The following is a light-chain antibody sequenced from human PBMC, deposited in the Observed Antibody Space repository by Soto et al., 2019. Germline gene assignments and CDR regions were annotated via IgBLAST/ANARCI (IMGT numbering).Light chain of an antibody. CDR1: TSDVGRYNY. J-gene: IGLJ1*01. Sequence: DLTQPATVSGSPGQSITISCTGTTSDVGRYNYVSWYQQYPGKAPKLIIYDVSNRPSGVSNRFSGSKSGNTASLTISGLQAEDEADYYCNSYTSSSTYVLGNGTKVTVL. CDR2: DVS. CDR3: NSYTSSSTYV. V-gene: IGLV2-14*01.